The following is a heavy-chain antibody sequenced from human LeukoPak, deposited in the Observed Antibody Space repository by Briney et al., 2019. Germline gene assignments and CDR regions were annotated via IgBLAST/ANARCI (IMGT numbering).Heavy chain of an antibody. CDR2: IRYDGISK. J-gene: IGHJ6*03. CDR1: GFTFNDYG. CDR3: AKDFRGYMDV. V-gene: IGHV3-30*02. Sequence: GGSLRLYCAASGFTFNDYGMHWVRQAPGKGLEWMAFIRYDGISKYYAESLKGRFAISRDNSKNTLYLQMNSLRPEDTAVYYCAKDFRGYMDVWGKGTTVTASS.